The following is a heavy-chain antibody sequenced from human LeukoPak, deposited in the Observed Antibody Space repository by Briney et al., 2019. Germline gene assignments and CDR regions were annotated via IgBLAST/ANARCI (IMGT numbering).Heavy chain of an antibody. CDR1: GYTFSSYD. D-gene: IGHD6-19*01. J-gene: IGHJ3*02. V-gene: IGHV1-8*01. CDR3: ARGPRGSGWAHDAFDI. CDR2: MNPNSGNT. Sequence: APVKVSCKTSGYTFSSYDINWVRQASGQGLEWMGWMNPNSGNTGYAEKFQGRVTMTRDTSINTAYMDLSSLESDDTAVYYCARGPRGSGWAHDAFDIWGQGTMVTVSS.